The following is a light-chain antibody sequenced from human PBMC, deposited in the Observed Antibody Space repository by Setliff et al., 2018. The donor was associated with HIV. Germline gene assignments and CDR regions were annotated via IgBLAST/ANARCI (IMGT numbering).Light chain of an antibody. CDR2: RNN. CDR1: TSNIGSSY. Sequence: QSVLTQPPSASVTPGQRVTISCSGNTSNIGSSYVYWYQQLPGTAPKLLMYRNNQRPSGVPDRFSGSKSGTSASLAISGLRSEDEADYYCAAWDDSLSGLVFGAGTKVTVL. J-gene: IGLJ1*01. CDR3: AAWDDSLSGLV. V-gene: IGLV1-47*01.